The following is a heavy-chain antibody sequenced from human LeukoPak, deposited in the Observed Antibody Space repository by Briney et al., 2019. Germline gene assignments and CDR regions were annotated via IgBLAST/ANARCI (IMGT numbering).Heavy chain of an antibody. Sequence: GGSLRLSCAASGFTFSSYAMSWVRQAPGKGLEWVSAISGSGGSTHYADSVKGRFTISRDNSKNTLYLQMNSLRAEDTAVYYCAKAVVVPAAGSYFDYWGQGTLVTVSS. D-gene: IGHD2-2*01. CDR1: GFTFSSYA. CDR3: AKAVVVPAAGSYFDY. CDR2: ISGSGGST. V-gene: IGHV3-23*01. J-gene: IGHJ4*02.